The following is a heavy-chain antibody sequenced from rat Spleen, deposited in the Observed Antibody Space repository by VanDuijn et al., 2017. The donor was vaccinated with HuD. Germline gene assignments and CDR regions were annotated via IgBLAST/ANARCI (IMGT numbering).Heavy chain of an antibody. CDR3: TRGRLYFGYTGFEY. CDR2: ISASGGST. Sequence: EVQLVESGGGLVQPGRSLKLSCAASGFTFSNYDMAWVRQAPTKGLEWVASISASGGSTYFRDSVKGRFTISRDVTKTTLYLQMSSLRSEDTATYYCTRGRLYFGYTGFEYWGQGVMVTVSS. D-gene: IGHD1-9*01. CDR1: GFTFSNYD. J-gene: IGHJ2*01. V-gene: IGHV5S23*01.